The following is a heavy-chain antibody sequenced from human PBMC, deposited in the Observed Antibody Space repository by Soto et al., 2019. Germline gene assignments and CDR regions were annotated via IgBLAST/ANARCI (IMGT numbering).Heavy chain of an antibody. J-gene: IGHJ4*02. CDR1: GDSISDYY. Sequence: QVQLQESGPGLVKPSETLSLTCSVSGDSISDYYWSWIRQPPGKGLEWIGYIYDSGSTNYNPSLRSRATISIDTSQDQFALRLSSVTAADTAIYYCAIVTAVAGYWGQGTPVTVSS. CDR2: IYDSGST. V-gene: IGHV4-59*01. D-gene: IGHD2-15*01. CDR3: AIVTAVAGY.